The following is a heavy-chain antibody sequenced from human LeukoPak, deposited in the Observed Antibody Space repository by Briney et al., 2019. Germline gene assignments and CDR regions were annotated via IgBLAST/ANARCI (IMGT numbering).Heavy chain of an antibody. D-gene: IGHD5-12*01. V-gene: IGHV3-23*01. CDR2: IGSSGDIT. CDR3: AKDPYIVATSYYYYYMDV. CDR1: GFTFSSYA. J-gene: IGHJ6*03. Sequence: GGSLRLSCAASGFTFSSYAMSWVRQAPGMGLEWVSSIGSSGDITYYADSVKGRFTISRDNSKNTLYLQMNSLRAEDTAVYYCAKDPYIVATSYYYYYMDVWGKGTTVTISS.